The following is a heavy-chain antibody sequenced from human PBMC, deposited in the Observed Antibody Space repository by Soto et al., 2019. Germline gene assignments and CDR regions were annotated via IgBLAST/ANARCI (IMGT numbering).Heavy chain of an antibody. J-gene: IGHJ6*02. CDR2: IWYDGSNK. CDR1: GFTFSSYG. CDR3: ARGLKPGIAAPTRGMDV. D-gene: IGHD6-6*01. V-gene: IGHV3-33*01. Sequence: QVQLVEAGGGVVQPGRSLRLSCAASGFTFSSYGMHWVRQAPGKGMEWVEVIWYDGSNKYYADSVKGRFTISRDNSKNTLDLQMNSLRAEDTAVYYCARGLKPGIAAPTRGMDVWGQGTTVTVSS.